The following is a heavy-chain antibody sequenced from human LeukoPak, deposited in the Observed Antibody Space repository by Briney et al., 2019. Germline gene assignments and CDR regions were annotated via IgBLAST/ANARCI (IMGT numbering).Heavy chain of an antibody. D-gene: IGHD5-12*01. Sequence: PGGSLRLSCAPSGFTFSSYSMNWVRQAPGKGLEWVSYITSSGSTIYYADSVKGRFTISRDNAKNSLFLQMNSLRAEDTAVYYCARGPSGYHNTGGQGTLVTVSS. J-gene: IGHJ4*02. CDR2: ITSSGSTI. V-gene: IGHV3-48*01. CDR3: ARGPSGYHNT. CDR1: GFTFSSYS.